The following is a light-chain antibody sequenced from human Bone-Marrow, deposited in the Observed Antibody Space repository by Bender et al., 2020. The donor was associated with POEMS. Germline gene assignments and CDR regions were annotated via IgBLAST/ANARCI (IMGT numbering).Light chain of an antibody. CDR1: SSDFGPYNL. CDR2: GVT. J-gene: IGLJ3*02. CDR3: NSYADSSTPWV. V-gene: IGLV2-23*02. Sequence: QSALTQAASVSGSPGQSITISCTGASSDFGPYNLVSWYQHHPGKAPKLMIHGVTNRPSGVSNRFSGSKSGNTASLTISGLQAEDEADYYCNSYADSSTPWVFGGGTQLTVL.